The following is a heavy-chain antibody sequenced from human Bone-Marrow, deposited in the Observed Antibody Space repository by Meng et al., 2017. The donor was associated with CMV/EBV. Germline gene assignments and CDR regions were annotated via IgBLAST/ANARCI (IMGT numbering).Heavy chain of an antibody. CDR2: INHSGST. Sequence: GYYWSWSRQPPGQRLEWMGGINHSGSTNYTPSLKSRVTISVDTSKNQFSLKLSSVTAAYTAVYYCATRKTPTGGAVAGTPGSYWFDPWGQGTLVTVSS. J-gene: IGHJ5*02. D-gene: IGHD6-19*01. CDR1: GYY. CDR3: ATRKTPTGGAVAGTPGSYWFDP. V-gene: IGHV4-34*01.